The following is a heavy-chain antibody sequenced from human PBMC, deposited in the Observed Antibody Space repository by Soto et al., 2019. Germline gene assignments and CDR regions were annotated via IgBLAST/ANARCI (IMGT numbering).Heavy chain of an antibody. CDR1: EGSIGKFD. CDR2: IYTTRSP. J-gene: IGHJ5*02. Sequence: SWSVAEGSIGKFDGRWIRKKDGKGLEWIGRIYTTRSPNYNPSLKSRVTMSVDTSKNQFSLKLNLSSVTAADTAVYYCARSPAYGDYANLDTWGQGTLVTVSS. V-gene: IGHV4-4*07. D-gene: IGHD4-17*01. CDR3: ARSPAYGDYANLDT.